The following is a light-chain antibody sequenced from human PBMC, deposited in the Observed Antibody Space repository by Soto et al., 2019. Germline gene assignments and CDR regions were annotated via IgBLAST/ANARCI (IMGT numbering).Light chain of an antibody. CDR2: DVS. J-gene: IGLJ1*01. CDR1: SSDVGGYNF. Sequence: QSALTQPPSASGSPGQSVTISCTGTSSDVGGYNFVSWFQHHPGKAPKLMIYDVSKRPSGVPDRFSGSKSGNTASLTASGLQAEDEADYYCSSYAGSKNYVFGTGTKVTVL. CDR3: SSYAGSKNYV. V-gene: IGLV2-8*01.